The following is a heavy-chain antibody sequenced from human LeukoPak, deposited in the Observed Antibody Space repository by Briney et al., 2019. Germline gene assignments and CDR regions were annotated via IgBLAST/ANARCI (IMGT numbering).Heavy chain of an antibody. V-gene: IGHV1-69*04. Sequence: ASVKVSCKASGGTFSSYAISWVRQAPGQGLEWMGRIIPILGIANYAQKFQGRVTITADKSTSTAYMELSSLRSEDTAVYYCARVPAAGPYYYYYYGMDVWGQGTTVIVSS. CDR1: GGTFSSYA. CDR3: ARVPAAGPYYYYYYGMDV. D-gene: IGHD6-13*01. CDR2: IIPILGIA. J-gene: IGHJ6*02.